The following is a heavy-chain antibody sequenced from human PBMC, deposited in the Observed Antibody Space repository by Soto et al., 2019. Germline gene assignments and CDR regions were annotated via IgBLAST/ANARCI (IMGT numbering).Heavy chain of an antibody. CDR3: ARYSSGWIYYYYGMDV. CDR2: INSDGSST. J-gene: IGHJ6*02. Sequence: PGGSLRLSCAASGFTFSSYWMHWVRQAPGKGLVWVSRINSDGSSTSYADSVKGRFTISRDNAKNTLYLQMNSLRAEDTAVYYCARYSSGWIYYYYGMDVWGQGTTVTVSS. CDR1: GFTFSSYW. V-gene: IGHV3-74*01. D-gene: IGHD6-19*01.